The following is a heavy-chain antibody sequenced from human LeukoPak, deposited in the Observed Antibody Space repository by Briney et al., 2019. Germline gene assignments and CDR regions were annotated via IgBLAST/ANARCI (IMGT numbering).Heavy chain of an antibody. J-gene: IGHJ5*02. Sequence: PSQTLSLTCTVFGGSISSGDSYWSWIRQHPGKGLEWIGYIYYSGTTYYNPSLKSRVSISIDTSKKQFSLKLSSVTVADTAVYYCASANKDHDVVTGYYMGNWFDPWGQGTLVTVSS. CDR1: GGSISSGDSY. V-gene: IGHV4-31*03. CDR3: ASANKDHDVVTGYYMGNWFDP. CDR2: IYYSGTT. D-gene: IGHD3-9*01.